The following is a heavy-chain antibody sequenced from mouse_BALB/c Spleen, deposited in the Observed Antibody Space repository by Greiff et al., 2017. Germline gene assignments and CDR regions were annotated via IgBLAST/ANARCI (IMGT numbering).Heavy chain of an antibody. CDR1: GYTFTNYW. CDR2: IYPGGGYT. D-gene: IGHD1-1*01. CDR3: ARWGLTTVVAYWYFDV. Sequence: QVQLQQSGAELVRPGTSVKISCKASGYTFTNYWLGWVKQRPGHGLEWIGDIYPGGGYTNYNEKFKGKATLTADTSSSTAYMQLSSLTSEDSAVYFCARWGLTTVVAYWYFDVWGAGTTVTVSS. J-gene: IGHJ1*01. V-gene: IGHV1-63*02.